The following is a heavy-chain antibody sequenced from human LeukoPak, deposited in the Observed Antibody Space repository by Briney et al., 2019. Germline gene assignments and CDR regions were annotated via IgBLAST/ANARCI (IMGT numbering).Heavy chain of an antibody. CDR1: GGSISSSSYY. D-gene: IGHD6-19*01. Sequence: SETLSLTCPVSGGSISSSSYYWGWIRQPPGKGLEWIGSIYYSGSTYYNPSLKSRVTISVDTSKNQFSLKLSSVTAADTAVYYCARQWQWLVEDAFDIWGQGTMVTVSS. CDR2: IYYSGST. CDR3: ARQWQWLVEDAFDI. J-gene: IGHJ3*02. V-gene: IGHV4-39*01.